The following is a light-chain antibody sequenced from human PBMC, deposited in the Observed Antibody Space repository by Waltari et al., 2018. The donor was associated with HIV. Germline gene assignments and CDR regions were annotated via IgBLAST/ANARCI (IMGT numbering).Light chain of an antibody. J-gene: IGKJ5*01. Sequence: DIQMIQSPSSLSASVGDRVTITCQASQDISTHLNWYQQKPGKAPNLLIYDASNLETGVPSRFSGSGSGTDFSFTISSLQPEDIATYFYQQYGRFPPITFGRGTRLEI. CDR3: QQYGRFPPIT. CDR1: QDISTH. CDR2: DAS. V-gene: IGKV1-33*01.